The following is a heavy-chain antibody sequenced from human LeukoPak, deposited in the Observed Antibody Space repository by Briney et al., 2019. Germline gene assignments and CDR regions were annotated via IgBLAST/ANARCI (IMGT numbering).Heavy chain of an antibody. J-gene: IGHJ4*02. CDR1: GGSISNYY. Sequence: SETLSLTCTVSGGSISNYYWTWIRQPPGKGLEWIGFISYSGNTNYNPSLKSRVTISVDTSKNQFSLKLSSVTAADTAVYYCARGGLGELRTFDYWGQGTLVTVSS. CDR2: ISYSGNT. CDR3: ARGGLGELRTFDY. V-gene: IGHV4-59*12. D-gene: IGHD3-10*01.